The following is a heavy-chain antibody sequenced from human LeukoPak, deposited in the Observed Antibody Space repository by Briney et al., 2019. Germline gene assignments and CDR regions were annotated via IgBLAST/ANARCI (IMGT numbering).Heavy chain of an antibody. CDR3: ARGRLYYDSSGYYPNCEY. CDR2: IYYSGST. D-gene: IGHD3-22*01. V-gene: IGHV4-30-4*08. Sequence: SETLSLTCTVSGGSISSGDYYWSWIRQPPGKGLEWIGYIYYSGSTYYNPYLKSPVTISVDTSKNQFSLKLSSVPAADTGVYYCARGRLYYDSSGYYPNCEYWGQGTLVTVSS. CDR1: GGSISSGDYY. J-gene: IGHJ4*02.